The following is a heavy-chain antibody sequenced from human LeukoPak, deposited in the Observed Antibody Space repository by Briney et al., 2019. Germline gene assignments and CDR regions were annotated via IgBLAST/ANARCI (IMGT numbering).Heavy chain of an antibody. CDR3: ARDGGHYYGSGRAVTGWFDP. CDR2: IYTSGST. D-gene: IGHD3-10*01. CDR1: GGRRCRSR. J-gene: IGHJ5*02. Sequence: GGRRCRSRWWPNRQPTGKGLEWIGRIYTSGSTNYNPSLKSRVTMSVDTSTNQFSLKLSSVTAADTAVYYCARDGGHYYGSGRAVTGWFDPWGQGTLVTVSS. V-gene: IGHV4-4*07.